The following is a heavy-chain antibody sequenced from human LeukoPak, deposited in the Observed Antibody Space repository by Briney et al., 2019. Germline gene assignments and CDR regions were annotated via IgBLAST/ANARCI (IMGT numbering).Heavy chain of an antibody. CDR1: RFTFSPYA. D-gene: IGHD6-19*01. J-gene: IGHJ5*02. Sequence: GGSLRLSCEASRFTFSPYAMHWVRQAPGKGLEWVAVMSDDGNNIYYADSVKGRFTISRDNSKNTLYLQMNSLRLEDTGLYYCARDSTPYSSGWPSWLDPWGQGTLVTVSS. CDR3: ARDSTPYSSGWPSWLDP. CDR2: MSDDGNNI. V-gene: IGHV3-30-3*01.